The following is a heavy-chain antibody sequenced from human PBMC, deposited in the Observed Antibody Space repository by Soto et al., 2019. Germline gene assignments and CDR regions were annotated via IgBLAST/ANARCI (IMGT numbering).Heavy chain of an antibody. CDR1: GFTFSSYS. D-gene: IGHD5-12*01. Sequence: QVHLVESGGGVVQPGRSLRLSCAASGFTFSSYSIHWVRQAPGKGLEWVAVISYDGSNKHYADSVEGRFTISRDNSTNTLYLQMTSMTTEDTAVDYCAKGERWLQSFFDYWGQGTLVTVSS. CDR2: ISYDGSNK. V-gene: IGHV3-30*18. J-gene: IGHJ4*02. CDR3: AKGERWLQSFFDY.